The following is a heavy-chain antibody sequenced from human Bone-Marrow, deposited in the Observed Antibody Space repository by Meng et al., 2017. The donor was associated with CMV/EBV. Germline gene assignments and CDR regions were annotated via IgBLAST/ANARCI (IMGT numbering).Heavy chain of an antibody. V-gene: IGHV3-64*02. Sequence: GSLCLSCAVSGVTFSYYYMSGIRQAPGKGLEYVSAISSNGGSTYYADSVKGRFTISRDNSKNTLYLQMDSLRAEDMAVYYCARKYCSSTNCYSPYFGYWGQGTLVTVSS. CDR1: GVTFSYYY. J-gene: IGHJ4*02. CDR2: ISSNGGST. CDR3: ARKYCSSTNCYSPYFGY. D-gene: IGHD2-2*02.